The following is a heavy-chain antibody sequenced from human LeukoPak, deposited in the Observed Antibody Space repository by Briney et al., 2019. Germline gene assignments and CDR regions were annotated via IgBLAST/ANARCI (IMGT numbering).Heavy chain of an antibody. Sequence: VASVKVSCKVSGYTLTELSMHWVRQAPGKGLEGMGGFDPEDGETIYAQKFQGRVTMTEDTSTDTAYMELSSLRSEDTAVYYCVTTGPCSSTSCYGYWYFDLWGRGTLVTVSS. CDR2: FDPEDGET. CDR1: GYTLTELS. V-gene: IGHV1-24*01. CDR3: VTTGPCSSTSCYGYWYFDL. D-gene: IGHD2-2*01. J-gene: IGHJ2*01.